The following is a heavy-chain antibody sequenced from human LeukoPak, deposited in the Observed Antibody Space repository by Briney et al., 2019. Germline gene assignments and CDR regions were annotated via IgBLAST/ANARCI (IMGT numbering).Heavy chain of an antibody. CDR3: ARGSGWLDY. J-gene: IGHJ4*02. CDR2: IYSVGTT. Sequence: EGSLRLSCAASGFTVSNTFMSWVRQAPGKGLEWVSVIYSVGTTYYADSVKGRFTISRDNSKNTLYLQMNSLRAEDTAVYYCARGSGWLDYWGQGTLVTVSS. D-gene: IGHD6-19*01. V-gene: IGHV3-53*01. CDR1: GFTVSNTF.